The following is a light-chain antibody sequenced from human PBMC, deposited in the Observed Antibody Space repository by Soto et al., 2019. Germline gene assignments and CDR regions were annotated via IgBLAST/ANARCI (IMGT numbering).Light chain of an antibody. J-gene: IGKJ3*01. CDR2: DAS. Sequence: EIVLTQSPGTLSLSPGEGVTLSCRASQSISSNYLAWYHQKPGQAPNLLIYDASNRATGIQDRFSGSGSGTDFTLTISTLEPEDFAVYYCQQYGSSPYTFGPGTKLDIK. CDR3: QQYGSSPYT. V-gene: IGKV3-20*01. CDR1: QSISSNY.